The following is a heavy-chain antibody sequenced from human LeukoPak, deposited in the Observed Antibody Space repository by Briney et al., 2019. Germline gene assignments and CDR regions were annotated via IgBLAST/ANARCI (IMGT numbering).Heavy chain of an antibody. D-gene: IGHD2-2*01. CDR1: GFTFSTYW. J-gene: IGHJ4*02. CDR3: ARGASARQDF. Sequence: PGRSLRLSCAASGFTFSTYWMHWVRQAPGKGLVWVSRIYSDGSSTNYADSVKGRFTISRDNAKNTLYLQMNSLRAEDTAVYYCARGASARQDFWGQGTLVTVSS. CDR2: IYSDGSST. V-gene: IGHV3-74*01.